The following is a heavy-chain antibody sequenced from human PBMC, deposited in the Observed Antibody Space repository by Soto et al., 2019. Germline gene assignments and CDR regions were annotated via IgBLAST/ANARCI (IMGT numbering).Heavy chain of an antibody. CDR3: ARSRYSGYDYVEY. V-gene: IGHV4-59*01. J-gene: IGHJ4*02. Sequence: SETLSLTCTVSGGSISSYYWSWIRQPPGKGLEWIGYIYYSGSTNYNPSLKSRVTISVDTSKNQFSLKLSSVTAADTAVYYCARSRYSGYDYVEYWGQGTLVTVSS. CDR1: GGSISSYY. D-gene: IGHD5-12*01. CDR2: IYYSGST.